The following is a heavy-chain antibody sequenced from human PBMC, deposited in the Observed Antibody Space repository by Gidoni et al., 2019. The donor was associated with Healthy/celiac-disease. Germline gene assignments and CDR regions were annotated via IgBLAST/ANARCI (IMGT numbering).Heavy chain of an antibody. Sequence: EVQLVESGGGLVQPGGSLRLSCAASGFHFSSYWMSWVRQAPGKGLEWVANIKQDGSEKYYVDSVKGRFTISRDNAKNSLYLQMNSLRAEDTAVYYCARYTSGWTDYFDYWGQGTLVTVSS. CDR3: ARYTSGWTDYFDY. CDR1: GFHFSSYW. CDR2: IKQDGSEK. V-gene: IGHV3-7*03. D-gene: IGHD6-19*01. J-gene: IGHJ4*02.